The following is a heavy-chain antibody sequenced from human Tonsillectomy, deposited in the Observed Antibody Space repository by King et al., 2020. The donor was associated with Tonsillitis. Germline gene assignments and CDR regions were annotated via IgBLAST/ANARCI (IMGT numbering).Heavy chain of an antibody. CDR2: ISSSGRTI. J-gene: IGHJ3*02. CDR3: AREDGDADAFDI. Sequence: VQLVESGGGLVQPGGSLRLSCAASGFTFSSYEMNWVRRAPGKGLEWVSFISSSGRTIYYGDSVKGRFTISRDNAKNSLYLQMNTLRAEDTAIYYCAREDGDADAFDIWGQGTMVTVSS. CDR1: GFTFSSYE. D-gene: IGHD5-24*01. V-gene: IGHV3-48*03.